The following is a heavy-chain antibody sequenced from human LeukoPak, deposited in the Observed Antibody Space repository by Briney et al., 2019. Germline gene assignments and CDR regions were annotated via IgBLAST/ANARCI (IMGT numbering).Heavy chain of an antibody. CDR2: IIPIFGTA. CDR3: ASSYYDSSGYYYSWGYYFDY. J-gene: IGHJ4*02. Sequence: ASVNVSCKASGGTFSSYAISWVRQAPGQGLEWMGGIIPIFGTANYAQKFQGRVTITADESTSTAYMELSSLRSEDTAVYYCASSYYDSSGYYYSWGYYFDYWGQGTLVTVSS. V-gene: IGHV1-69*13. CDR1: GGTFSSYA. D-gene: IGHD3-22*01.